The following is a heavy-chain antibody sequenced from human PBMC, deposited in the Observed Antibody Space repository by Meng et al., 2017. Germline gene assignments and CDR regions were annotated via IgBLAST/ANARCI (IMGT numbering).Heavy chain of an antibody. V-gene: IGHV4-39*07. Sequence: SDTLSPTCTVPGSSISSNGCYWGWTRQPPGKGLEWIASIYYSGTTYYNPSLKSRLTISVDTSKNQFSLKLSSVTAADTAVYYCARDDILTGYHQLDYWGQGTLVTVSS. J-gene: IGHJ4*02. CDR1: GSSISSNGCY. D-gene: IGHD3-9*01. CDR3: ARDDILTGYHQLDY. CDR2: IYYSGTT.